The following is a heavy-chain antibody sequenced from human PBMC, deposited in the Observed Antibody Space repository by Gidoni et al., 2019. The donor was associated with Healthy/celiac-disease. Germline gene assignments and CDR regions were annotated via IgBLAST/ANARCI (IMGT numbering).Heavy chain of an antibody. V-gene: IGHV3-30-3*01. CDR3: ARQNYYGSGSYLDY. CDR1: GFTFSSYA. CDR2: ISYDGSNK. J-gene: IGHJ4*02. D-gene: IGHD3-10*01. Sequence: QVQLVESGGGVVQPGRSLRLSCAASGFTFSSYAMHWVRQAPGKGLEWVAVISYDGSNKYYADSVKGRLTISRDNSKNTLYLQMNSLRAEDTAVYYCARQNYYGSGSYLDYWGQGTLVTVSS.